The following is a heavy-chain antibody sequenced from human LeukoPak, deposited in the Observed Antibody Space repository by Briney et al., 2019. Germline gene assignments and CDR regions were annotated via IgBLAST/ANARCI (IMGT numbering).Heavy chain of an antibody. V-gene: IGHV4-39*07. J-gene: IGHJ5*02. D-gene: IGHD6-6*01. CDR1: GGSISSSSYY. CDR3: ARAGSSSPIDP. Sequence: SETLSLTCTVSGGSISSSSYYWGWIRQPPGKGLEWIGEINHSGSTNYNPSLKSRVTISVDTSKNQFSLKLSSVTAADTAVYYCARAGSSSPIDPWGQGTLVTVSS. CDR2: INHSGST.